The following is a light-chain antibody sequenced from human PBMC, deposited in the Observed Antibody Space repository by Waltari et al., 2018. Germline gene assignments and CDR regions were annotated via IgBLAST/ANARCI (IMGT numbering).Light chain of an antibody. CDR2: DVS. J-gene: IGLJ2*01. Sequence: QSALTQPASVSGSPGQSITIYCTGTSSDVGGYNYVSWYQKHPGKAPKLMIYDVSNRPSGVSNRFSGSKSGNTASLTISGLQAEDEADYYCSSYTSSSTRVFGGGTKLTVL. CDR3: SSYTSSSTRV. CDR1: SSDVGGYNY. V-gene: IGLV2-14*03.